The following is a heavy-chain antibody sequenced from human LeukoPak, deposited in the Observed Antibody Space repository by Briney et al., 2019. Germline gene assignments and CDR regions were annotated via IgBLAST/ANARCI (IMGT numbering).Heavy chain of an antibody. V-gene: IGHV4-34*01. Sequence: NPSETLSLTCAVYGGSFSGYYWSWIRQPPGKGLEWIGEINHSGSTNYNPSLKSRVTISVDTPKNQFSLKLSSVTAADTAVYYCASGGSCYDYWGRGTLVTVSS. CDR1: GGSFSGYY. CDR3: ASGGSCYDY. J-gene: IGHJ4*02. CDR2: INHSGST. D-gene: IGHD2-2*01.